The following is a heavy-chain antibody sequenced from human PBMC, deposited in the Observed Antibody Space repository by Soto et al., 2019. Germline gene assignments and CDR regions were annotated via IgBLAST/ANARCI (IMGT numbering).Heavy chain of an antibody. Sequence: QVQLVQSGAEVKKPGASVKVSCKASGYTFTSYAMHSVRQAPGQRLEWMGWINAGNGNTKYSQKVQGRVTITRDTSASTAYMELSSLRSEDRAVYYCARSIVVVTALDYWGQGALVTVSS. CDR2: INAGNGNT. V-gene: IGHV1-3*01. D-gene: IGHD2-21*02. CDR1: GYTFTSYA. CDR3: ARSIVVVTALDY. J-gene: IGHJ4*02.